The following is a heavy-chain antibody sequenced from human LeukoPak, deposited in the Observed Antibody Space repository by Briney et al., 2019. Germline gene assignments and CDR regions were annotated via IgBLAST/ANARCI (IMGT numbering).Heavy chain of an antibody. Sequence: GGSLRLSCAASGFTFSSYAMSWVRQAPGKGLECISVISGSGGSTYYADSVKGRFTISRDNSENTLYLQMNSLRAEDTAIYYCAKNGKNNYDMFFDYWGQGTLVTVSS. CDR2: ISGSGGST. CDR3: AKNGKNNYDMFFDY. CDR1: GFTFSSYA. D-gene: IGHD3-9*01. V-gene: IGHV3-23*01. J-gene: IGHJ4*02.